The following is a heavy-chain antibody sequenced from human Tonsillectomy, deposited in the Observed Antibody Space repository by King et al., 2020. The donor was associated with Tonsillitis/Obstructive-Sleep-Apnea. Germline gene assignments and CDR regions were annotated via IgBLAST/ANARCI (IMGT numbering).Heavy chain of an antibody. CDR1: GFSLNTDGVG. D-gene: IGHD3-3*01. CDR3: AHQRNHDFWSGPVCWFDP. J-gene: IGHJ5*02. Sequence: TLKESGPTLVKPTQTLTLTCTFSGFSLNTDGVGVGWSRQSPGKALEWLALIYWDDEKRYSPSLKSRLTITKDTSKNQVVLTMTNVDPLDTGSYYWAHQRNHDFWSGPVCWFDPWGQGTLVSVSS. V-gene: IGHV2-5*02. CDR2: IYWDDEK.